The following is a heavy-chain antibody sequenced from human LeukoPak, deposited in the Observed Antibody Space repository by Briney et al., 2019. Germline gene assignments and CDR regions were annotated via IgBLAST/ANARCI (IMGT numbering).Heavy chain of an antibody. V-gene: IGHV3-33*01. J-gene: IGHJ4*02. CDR3: ARDPGYYGSGSYLN. D-gene: IGHD3-10*01. CDR2: IWYDGSNK. Sequence: GGSLRLSCAASGFTFSSYGMHWVRQAPGKGLEWVAVIWYDGSNKYYADSVKGRFTISRDNSKNTLYLQMNSLRAEDTAVYYCARDPGYYGSGSYLNWGQGTLVTVSS. CDR1: GFTFSSYG.